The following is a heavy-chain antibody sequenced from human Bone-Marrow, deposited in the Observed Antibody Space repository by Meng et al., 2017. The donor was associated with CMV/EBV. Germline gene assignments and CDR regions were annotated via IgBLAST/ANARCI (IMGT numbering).Heavy chain of an antibody. V-gene: IGHV3-30-3*01. D-gene: IGHD3-10*01. Sequence: QVKRVESGGGWVQPGRSLRLSCAASGFTFSSYAMHWVRQAPGKGLEWVAVISYDGSNKYYADSVKGRFTISRDNSKNTLYLQMNSLRAEDTAVYYCARDRGWFGELNYWGQGTLVTVSS. J-gene: IGHJ4*02. CDR2: ISYDGSNK. CDR1: GFTFSSYA. CDR3: ARDRGWFGELNY.